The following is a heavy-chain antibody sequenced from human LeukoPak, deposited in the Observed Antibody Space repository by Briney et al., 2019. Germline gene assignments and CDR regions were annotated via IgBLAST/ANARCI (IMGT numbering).Heavy chain of an antibody. V-gene: IGHV1-2*02. CDR3: ERMDSSSWGHEGGEYYFDY. D-gene: IGHD6-13*01. Sequence: ASVKVSCKASGYTFTGYYMHWVRQAPGQGLEWMGWINPNSGGTNYAQKFQGRVTMTRDTSISTAYMELSRLRSDDTAVYYCERMDSSSWGHEGGEYYFDYWGQGTLVTVSS. J-gene: IGHJ4*02. CDR1: GYTFTGYY. CDR2: INPNSGGT.